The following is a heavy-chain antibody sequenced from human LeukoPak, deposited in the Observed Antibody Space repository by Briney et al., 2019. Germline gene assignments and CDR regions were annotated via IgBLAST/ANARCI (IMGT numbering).Heavy chain of an antibody. CDR2: FDPEDGET. Sequence: ASVKVSCKVSGYTLTELSMHWVRQAPGKGLEWMGGFDPEDGETIYAQKFQGRVTMTEDTSTDTAYMELSSLRSEDTAVYYCATFGRQLVRGGAFDIWGQGTIVTVSS. D-gene: IGHD6-13*01. CDR1: GYTLTELS. CDR3: ATFGRQLVRGGAFDI. J-gene: IGHJ3*02. V-gene: IGHV1-24*01.